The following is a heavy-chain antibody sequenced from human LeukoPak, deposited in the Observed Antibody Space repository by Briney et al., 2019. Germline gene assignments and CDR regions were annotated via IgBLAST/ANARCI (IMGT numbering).Heavy chain of an antibody. CDR3: AKVVMGVFDP. V-gene: IGHV3-20*04. CDR2: INWSGGST. J-gene: IGHJ5*02. D-gene: IGHD3-22*01. CDR1: GFTFSSYS. Sequence: GGSLRLSCAASGFTFSSYSMNWVRQAPGKGLEWVSGINWSGGSTGYADSVKGRFTISRDNAKKFLYLQMNSLRGEDTAFYYCAKVVMGVFDPWGQGTLVTVSS.